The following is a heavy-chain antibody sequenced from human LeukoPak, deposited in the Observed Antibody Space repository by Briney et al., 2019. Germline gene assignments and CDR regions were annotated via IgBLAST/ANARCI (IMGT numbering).Heavy chain of an antibody. CDR2: IYTTGNT. J-gene: IGHJ1*01. CDR1: SDSFSSNY. CDR3: VRDRQAVRYFQY. Sequence: SETLSLTCTVSSDSFSSNYWSWIRQPAGKGLEWIGRIYTTGNTKYSPSFQSRVTMSVDTSKKQFSLHLSSVTAADTATYYCVRDRQAVRYFQYWGQGILVTVSS. V-gene: IGHV4-4*07.